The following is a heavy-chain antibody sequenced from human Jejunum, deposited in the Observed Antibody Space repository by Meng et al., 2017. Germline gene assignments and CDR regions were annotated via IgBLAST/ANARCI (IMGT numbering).Heavy chain of an antibody. CDR1: GYTFTNLY. V-gene: IGHV1-46*01. CDR3: ARDNDWVVWDN. CDR2: INTSVGYT. Sequence: QVEVVQSGAEVKKHGASVNVSRKASGYTFTNLYMHLVAQAPGQGLEWMGIINTSVGYTSHAQKCQGRVTMTRDTSTSTVHMEVSSLRSADTAVYYCARDNDWVVWDNWGQGTLVTVSS. J-gene: IGHJ4*02. D-gene: IGHD1-1*01.